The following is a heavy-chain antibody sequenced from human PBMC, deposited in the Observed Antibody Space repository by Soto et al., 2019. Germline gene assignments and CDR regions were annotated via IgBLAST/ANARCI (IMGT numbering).Heavy chain of an antibody. CDR1: GYSFTSYW. V-gene: IGHV5-51*01. J-gene: IGHJ6*02. D-gene: IGHD2-15*01. CDR2: IYPGDSDI. Sequence: PGESLKISCKGSGYSFTSYWIGWVRQMPGKVLEWMGIIYPGDSDISYSPSFQGQVTISADKSICTAYLQWSGLKASDTAIYYCARQLPYGGNSYYGMDVWGQGTTVTVSS. CDR3: ARQLPYGGNSYYGMDV.